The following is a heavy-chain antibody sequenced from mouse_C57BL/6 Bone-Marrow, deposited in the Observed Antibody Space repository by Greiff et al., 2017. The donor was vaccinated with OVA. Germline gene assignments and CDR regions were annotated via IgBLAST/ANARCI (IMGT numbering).Heavy chain of an antibody. Sequence: VQLQQSGAELVRPGASVKLSCKASGYTFTDYYINWVKQRPGQGLEWIARIYPGSGNTYYNEKFKGKATLTAEKSSSTAYMQLSSLTSEDSAVYCCARGSSRSFDVWGTGTTVTVSS. D-gene: IGHD1-1*01. CDR1: GYTFTDYY. J-gene: IGHJ1*03. V-gene: IGHV1-76*01. CDR2: IYPGSGNT. CDR3: ARGSSRSFDV.